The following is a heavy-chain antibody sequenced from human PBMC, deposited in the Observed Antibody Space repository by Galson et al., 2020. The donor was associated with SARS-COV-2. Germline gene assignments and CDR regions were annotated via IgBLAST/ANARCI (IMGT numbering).Heavy chain of an antibody. Sequence: GGSLRLSCAASGFTFSSYAMHWVRQAPGKGLEYVSAISSNGGSTYYANSVKGRFTISRDNSKNTLYLQMGSLRVEDMAVYYCARVQAYCGGDCYPLDPWGQGTLVTVSS. CDR2: ISSNGGST. CDR1: GFTFSSYA. CDR3: ARVQAYCGGDCYPLDP. D-gene: IGHD2-21*02. J-gene: IGHJ5*02. V-gene: IGHV3-64*01.